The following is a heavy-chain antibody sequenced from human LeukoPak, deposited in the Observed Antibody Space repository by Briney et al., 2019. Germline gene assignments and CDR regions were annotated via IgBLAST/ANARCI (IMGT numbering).Heavy chain of an antibody. Sequence: ASVKVSCKASGYTFSGYYMHWVRQAPGQGLEWMGWINPNSGGTNYAQKFQGRVTMTRDTSISTAHMELSRLRSDDTAVYYCARGGSSSWYSMDVWGKGTTVTVSS. CDR2: INPNSGGT. J-gene: IGHJ6*03. V-gene: IGHV1-2*02. CDR1: GYTFSGYY. D-gene: IGHD6-13*01. CDR3: ARGGSSSWYSMDV.